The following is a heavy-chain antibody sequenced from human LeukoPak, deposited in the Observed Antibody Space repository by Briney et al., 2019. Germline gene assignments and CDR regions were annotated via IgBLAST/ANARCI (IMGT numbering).Heavy chain of an antibody. CDR2: ISSSSSYI. D-gene: IGHD3-10*01. J-gene: IGHJ4*02. Sequence: GGSLRLSCAASGLPFSTYSMNWVRQAPGKGLEWVSSISSSSSYIYYADSVKGRFTISRDNAKNSLYLQMNSLRAEDTAVYYCARGSLKGIYGSGSYYDYWGQGTLVTVSS. V-gene: IGHV3-21*01. CDR3: ARGSLKGIYGSGSYYDY. CDR1: GLPFSTYS.